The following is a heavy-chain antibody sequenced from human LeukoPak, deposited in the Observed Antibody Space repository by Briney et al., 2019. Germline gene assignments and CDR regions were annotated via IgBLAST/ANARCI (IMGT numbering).Heavy chain of an antibody. CDR3: ARVALIAVAGTTGVFDV. D-gene: IGHD6-19*01. CDR2: INPNSGGT. Sequence: GASVKVSCKASGYTFTDYYIHWVRQAPGQGLEWMGWINPNSGGTNYAQKFQGRVTMTRDTSISTAYLELGRLRSDDTALFYCARVALIAVAGTTGVFDVWGLGTMVTDSA. J-gene: IGHJ3*01. CDR1: GYTFTDYY. V-gene: IGHV1-2*02.